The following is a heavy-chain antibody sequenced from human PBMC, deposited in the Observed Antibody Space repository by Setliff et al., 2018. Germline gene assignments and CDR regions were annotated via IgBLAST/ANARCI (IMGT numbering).Heavy chain of an antibody. V-gene: IGHV4-38-2*01. D-gene: IGHD6-6*01. J-gene: IGHJ4*02. Sequence: PSETLSLTCDVSGYSITSGHYWGWIRQPPGKGLEWIGSMYIGRKTYYNPSLKSRATISIDTSKYQFSLKLISMTAADTAVYYCARGRNIAARLLDSWGQGTLVTVSS. CDR1: GYSITSGHY. CDR3: ARGRNIAARLLDS. CDR2: MYIGRKT.